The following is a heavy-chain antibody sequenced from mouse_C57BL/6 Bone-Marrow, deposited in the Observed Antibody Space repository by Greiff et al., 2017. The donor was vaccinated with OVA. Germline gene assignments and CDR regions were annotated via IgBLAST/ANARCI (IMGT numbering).Heavy chain of an antibody. CDR1: GYTFTSYW. CDR2: IDPSDSYT. D-gene: IGHD1-1*01. V-gene: IGHV1-69*01. CDR3: ARTLYDSYG. J-gene: IGHJ2*01. Sequence: QVQLQQPGAELVMPGASVKLSCKASGYTFTSYWMHWVKQRPGQGLEWIGEIDPSDSYTNYNQKFKGKSTLTVDKSSSTAYMQLSSLTSEDSAVYYCARTLYDSYGWGQGTTLTVSS.